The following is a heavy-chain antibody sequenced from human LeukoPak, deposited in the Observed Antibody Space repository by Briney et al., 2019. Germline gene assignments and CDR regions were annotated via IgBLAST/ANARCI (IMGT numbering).Heavy chain of an antibody. D-gene: IGHD2-15*01. J-gene: IGHJ6*02. CDR2: IIPIFGTA. V-gene: IGHV1-69*06. CDR1: GGTFSSYA. CDR3: AGQVSVVVVAALYYYYGMDV. Sequence: SVKVSCKASGGTFSSYAISWVRQAPGQGLEWMGGIIPIFGTANYAQKFQGRVTITADKSTSTAYMELSSLRSEDTAVYYCAGQVSVVVVAALYYYYGMDVWGQGTTVTVSS.